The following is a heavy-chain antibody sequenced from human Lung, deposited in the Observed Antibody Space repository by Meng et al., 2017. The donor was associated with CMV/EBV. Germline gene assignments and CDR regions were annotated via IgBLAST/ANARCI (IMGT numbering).Heavy chain of an antibody. CDR1: GGSITSYY. Sequence: GSLRLSCTVSGGSITSYYWSWIRQPPGKGLEWIAYMYYSRDASYNPSLRSRVTVSVDTSKSQFSLQLSSVTAADTAVYYCARDLKSYCSSTSCYINWFDPWGQGTLVTVSS. D-gene: IGHD2-2*02. V-gene: IGHV4-59*12. J-gene: IGHJ5*02. CDR2: MYYSRDA. CDR3: ARDLKSYCSSTSCYINWFDP.